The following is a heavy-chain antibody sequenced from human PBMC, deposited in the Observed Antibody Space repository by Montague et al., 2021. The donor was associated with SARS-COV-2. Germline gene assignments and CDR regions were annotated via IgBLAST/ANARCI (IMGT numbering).Heavy chain of an antibody. Sequence: SLRLSFSASGFTLSSHPMHWVRQAPGNGLEWVAVVSFDGSSKYYVDSMKGRLTISRDNSKNTLFLQMNSLRVEDTAVYYCARGRQWLVLGQVDYWGQGTLVTVSS. CDR1: GFTLSSHP. CDR2: VSFDGSSK. V-gene: IGHV3-30*04. J-gene: IGHJ4*02. CDR3: ARGRQWLVLGQVDY. D-gene: IGHD3-22*01.